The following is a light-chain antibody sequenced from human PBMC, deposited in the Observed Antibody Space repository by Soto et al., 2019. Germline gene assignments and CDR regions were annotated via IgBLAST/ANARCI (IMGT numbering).Light chain of an antibody. CDR2: EVS. Sequence: QSVLTQPASVSGSPGQSITISCTGTSSDVGSYNLVSWYQQHPGKAPQLMIYEVSKRPSGVSNRFSGSKSGNTASLTISGLQAEDEADYYCYSYAGSNTYYVFGTGTKLTVL. CDR3: YSYAGSNTYYV. V-gene: IGLV2-23*02. J-gene: IGLJ1*01. CDR1: SSDVGSYNL.